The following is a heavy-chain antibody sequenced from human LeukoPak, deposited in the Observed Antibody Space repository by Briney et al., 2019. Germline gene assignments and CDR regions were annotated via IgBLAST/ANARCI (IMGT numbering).Heavy chain of an antibody. D-gene: IGHD4-17*01. CDR2: IYYSGST. CDR1: GGSTSCYY. CDR3: ARQKDDYGDYVGWFDP. V-gene: IGHV4-59*01. J-gene: IGHJ5*02. Sequence: TSETLSLTCTVSGGSTSCYYWSWILQPPGKGLEWIGYIYYSGSTNYNPSLKSRFTISVDTSKNQFSLKLSSVTAADTAVYYCARQKDDYGDYVGWFDPWGQGTLVTVSS.